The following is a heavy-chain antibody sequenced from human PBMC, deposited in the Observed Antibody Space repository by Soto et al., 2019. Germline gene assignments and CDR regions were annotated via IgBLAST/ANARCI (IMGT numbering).Heavy chain of an antibody. V-gene: IGHV3-53*01. Sequence: EVQLVESGGGLIQPGGSLRISCAASGFNVSHNYMSWVRQPPGKGLEWVAIMLSGGRTYYADSVKGRFTISRDNSKNTLYFQRHSLRAEDTAVYYCARDPGHGLDVWGQGTTVIVSS. CDR2: MLSGGRT. J-gene: IGHJ6*02. CDR1: GFNVSHNY. CDR3: ARDPGHGLDV. D-gene: IGHD1-1*01.